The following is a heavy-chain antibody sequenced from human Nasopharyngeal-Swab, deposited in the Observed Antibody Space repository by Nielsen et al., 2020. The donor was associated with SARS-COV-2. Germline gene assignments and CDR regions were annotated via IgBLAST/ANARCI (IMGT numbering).Heavy chain of an antibody. CDR3: ARDTRPGWSWFDP. D-gene: IGHD3-3*01. CDR1: GYTFTSYY. J-gene: IGHJ5*02. Sequence: ASVKVFCKASGYTFTSYYMHWVRQAPGQGLEWMGIINPSGGSTSYAQKFQGRVTMTRDTSTSTVYMELSSLRSEDTAVYYCARDTRPGWSWFDPWGQGTLGTVSS. CDR2: INPSGGST. V-gene: IGHV1-46*01.